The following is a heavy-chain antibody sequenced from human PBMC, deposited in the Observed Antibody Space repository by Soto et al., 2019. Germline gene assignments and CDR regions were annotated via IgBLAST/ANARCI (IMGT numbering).Heavy chain of an antibody. D-gene: IGHD3-9*01. CDR1: GFSINNVGYS. J-gene: IGHJ3*02. Sequence: LSLTCSCSGFSINNVGYSWTLLRQPPGQGLEWIGYISHGGNTYYNPSLRSRVIMSIDKSKNHFSLGLKSVTAADTATDYCARTSDVILTGRIDVFDIWGKGSKVTV. CDR2: ISHGGNT. CDR3: ARTSDVILTGRIDVFDI. V-gene: IGHV4-30-2*01.